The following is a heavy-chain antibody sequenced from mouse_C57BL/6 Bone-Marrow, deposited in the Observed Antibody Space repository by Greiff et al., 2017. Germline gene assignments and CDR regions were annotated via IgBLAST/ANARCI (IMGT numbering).Heavy chain of an antibody. D-gene: IGHD1-1*01. CDR1: GFSFNTYA. Sequence: EVQLVESGGGLVQPKGSLKLSCAASGFSFNTYAMNWVRQAPGKGLEWVARIRSKSNNYATYYADSVKDRFTISRDDSESMLYLQMNNLKTEDTAMYYCVILITTAVWYFDVWGTGTTVTVSS. J-gene: IGHJ1*03. V-gene: IGHV10-1*01. CDR3: VILITTAVWYFDV. CDR2: IRSKSNNYAT.